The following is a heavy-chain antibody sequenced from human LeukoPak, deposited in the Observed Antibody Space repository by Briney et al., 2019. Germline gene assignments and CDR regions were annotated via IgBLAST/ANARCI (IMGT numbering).Heavy chain of an antibody. CDR3: ANDYYRRSLYNYYDSSGQNYFDY. J-gene: IGHJ4*02. D-gene: IGHD3-22*01. CDR1: GFTFSSYG. CDR2: IRYDGSNK. V-gene: IGHV3-30*02. Sequence: GGSLRLSCAASGFTFSSYGMNCVRQAPGKGLEWVAFIRYDGSNKYYADSVKGRFTISRDNSKNTLYLQMNTLRAEDTAVYYCANDYYRRSLYNYYDSSGQNYFDYWGQGTLVTVSS.